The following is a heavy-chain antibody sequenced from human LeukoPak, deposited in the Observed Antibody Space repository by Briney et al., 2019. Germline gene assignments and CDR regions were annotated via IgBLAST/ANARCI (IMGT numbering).Heavy chain of an antibody. J-gene: IGHJ4*02. Sequence: GGSLRLSCAASGFTFSDFHMSWIRQAPGKGLEWVSYISGSAGTTYYAASVKGRFTSSRDNAKNSLYLQMNSLRAEDAAVYYCAREGSSSWFVNSWGQGTLVTVSS. CDR3: AREGSSSWFVNS. CDR1: GFTFSDFH. CDR2: ISGSAGTT. V-gene: IGHV3-11*01. D-gene: IGHD6-13*01.